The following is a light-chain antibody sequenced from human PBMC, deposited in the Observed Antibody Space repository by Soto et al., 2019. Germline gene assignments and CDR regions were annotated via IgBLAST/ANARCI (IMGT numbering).Light chain of an antibody. CDR1: SSNIGSNY. V-gene: IGLV1-47*01. CDR2: RAS. CDR3: AAWDVTLNGLV. Sequence: QSVLTQPPSASGTPGQRVTISCSGSSSNIGSNYVYWYQQVPGTAPRLLMYRASQRPSGVPDRFSGSKSGTSAPLAISGLRSEDEDDYYCAAWDVTLNGLVFGGGTKLTVL. J-gene: IGLJ2*01.